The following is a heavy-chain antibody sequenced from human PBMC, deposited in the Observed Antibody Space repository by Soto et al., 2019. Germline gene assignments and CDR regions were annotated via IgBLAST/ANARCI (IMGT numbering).Heavy chain of an antibody. D-gene: IGHD3-10*01. J-gene: IGHJ6*02. CDR1: GGSPSACE. CDR2: IYYSGTT. CDR3: ARDQGGSGTYYYYYGLDV. Sequence: PSENLFPTCTVSGGSPSACEWNLIRQLPGKGLEWIGYIYYSGTTNYNPSLKSRVTISVDTSKNQLSLKLSSVTAADTAVYYCARDQGGSGTYYYYYGLDVWGQGTTVTVS. V-gene: IGHV4-59*01.